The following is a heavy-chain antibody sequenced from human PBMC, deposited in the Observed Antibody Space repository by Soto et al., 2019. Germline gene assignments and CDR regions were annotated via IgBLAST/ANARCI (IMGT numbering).Heavy chain of an antibody. CDR2: ISYDGSDK. CDR1: GFTFSSYG. Sequence: QVQLVESGGGVVQPGRSLRVSCAASGFTFSSYGMNWVRQAPGKGLEWVAIISYDGSDKYYADSVKGRFTISRDNSKNTLYLQMNSLRGEDTAVYYCAKNPESYAWGLEGYCDYWGQGTLVTFSS. CDR3: AKNPESYAWGLEGYCDY. V-gene: IGHV3-30*18. J-gene: IGHJ4*02. D-gene: IGHD3-16*01.